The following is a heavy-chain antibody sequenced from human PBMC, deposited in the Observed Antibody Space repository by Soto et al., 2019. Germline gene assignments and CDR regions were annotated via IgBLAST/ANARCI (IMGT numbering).Heavy chain of an antibody. Sequence: SSETLSLTCAVSGGSISSYYWSWIRQPAGKGLEWIGRIYTSGSTNYNPSLKSRVTMSVDTSKNQFSLKLSSVTAADTAVYYCARDGILGYCSSTSCYRYYGMDVWGQGTTVIVSS. J-gene: IGHJ6*01. V-gene: IGHV4-4*07. CDR3: ARDGILGYCSSTSCYRYYGMDV. CDR2: IYTSGST. D-gene: IGHD2-2*01. CDR1: GGSISSYY.